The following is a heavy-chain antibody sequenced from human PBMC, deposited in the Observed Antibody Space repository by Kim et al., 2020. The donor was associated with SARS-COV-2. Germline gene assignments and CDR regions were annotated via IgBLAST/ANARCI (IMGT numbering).Heavy chain of an antibody. CDR2: IYYSGSN. D-gene: IGHD3-22*01. V-gene: IGHV4-39*01. CDR3: ARFPLDDSSGYYSFFDY. J-gene: IGHJ4*02. CDR1: GGSISSSSYY. Sequence: SETLSLTCTVSGGSISSSSYYWGWIRQPPGKGLEWIGSIYYSGSNYYNPSLKSRVTISVDTSKNQFSLKLSSVTAADTAVYYCARFPLDDSSGYYSFFDYWGQGTLVTVSS.